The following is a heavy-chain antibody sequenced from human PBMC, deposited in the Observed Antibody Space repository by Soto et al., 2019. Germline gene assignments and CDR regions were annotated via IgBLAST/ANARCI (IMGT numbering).Heavy chain of an antibody. CDR3: ARLVAGTHYFDY. CDR1: GGSISSYY. J-gene: IGHJ4*02. Sequence: SETLSLTCTVSGGSISSYYWSWIRQPPGKGLEWIGYIYYTGSTNYNPSLKSRVTTSVDTSKNQFSLKLSSVTAADTAVYYCARLVAGTHYFDYWGQGALVTVSS. D-gene: IGHD6-19*01. CDR2: IYYTGST. V-gene: IGHV4-59*08.